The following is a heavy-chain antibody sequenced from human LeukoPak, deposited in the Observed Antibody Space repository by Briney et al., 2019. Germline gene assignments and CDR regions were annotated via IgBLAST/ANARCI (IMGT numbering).Heavy chain of an antibody. D-gene: IGHD3-10*01. J-gene: IGHJ4*02. CDR1: GYTFTSYY. V-gene: IGHV1-46*01. CDR3: ARVAQILLWFGEFDY. Sequence: GASVKVSCKASGYTFTSYYMHWVRQAPGQGLEWMGIINPSGGSTSYAQKFQGRVTMTRDTSTSTVYMELSSLRSEDTAVYYCARVAQILLWFGEFDYWGQGTLVTVSS. CDR2: INPSGGST.